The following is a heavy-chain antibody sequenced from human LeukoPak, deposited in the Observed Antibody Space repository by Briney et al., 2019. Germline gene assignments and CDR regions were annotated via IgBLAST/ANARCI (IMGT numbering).Heavy chain of an antibody. CDR3: AREEGTVGATTDYYFDY. J-gene: IGHJ4*02. CDR1: GYTFTSYY. V-gene: IGHV1-46*01. D-gene: IGHD1-26*01. CDR2: INPSGGST. Sequence: ASVKVSCKASGYTFTSYYMHWVRQAPGQGLEWMGIINPSGGSTSYAQKFQGRVTMTRDMSTSTVYMELSSLRSEDTAVYYCAREEGTVGATTDYYFDYRGQGTLVTVSS.